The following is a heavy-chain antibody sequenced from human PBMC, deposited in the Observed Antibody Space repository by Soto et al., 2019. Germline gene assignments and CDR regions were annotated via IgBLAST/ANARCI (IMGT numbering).Heavy chain of an antibody. V-gene: IGHV1-69*13. CDR1: GGTFSSYA. CDR3: ARAITIFGVVNYYYGMDV. D-gene: IGHD3-3*01. CDR2: IIPIFGTA. Sequence: GXSVKVSCKASGGTFSSYAISWVRQAPGQGLEWMGGIIPIFGTANYAQKFQGRVTITADESTSTAYMELSSLRSEDTAVYYCARAITIFGVVNYYYGMDVWGQGTTVTSP. J-gene: IGHJ6*02.